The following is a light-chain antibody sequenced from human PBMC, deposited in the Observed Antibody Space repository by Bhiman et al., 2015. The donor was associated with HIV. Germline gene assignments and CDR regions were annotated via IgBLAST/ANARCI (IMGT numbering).Light chain of an antibody. CDR3: GTWDSSLRSGV. CDR1: ALTKKY. J-gene: IGLJ2*01. Sequence: SYELTQPPSVSVSPGQTARITCSGDALTKKYAYWYQQRPGQAPVLVIYKDTERPSGIPDRFSGSKSGTSATLGITGLQTGDEADYYCGTWDSSLRSGVFGGGTKLIVL. V-gene: IGLV3-25*03. CDR2: KDT.